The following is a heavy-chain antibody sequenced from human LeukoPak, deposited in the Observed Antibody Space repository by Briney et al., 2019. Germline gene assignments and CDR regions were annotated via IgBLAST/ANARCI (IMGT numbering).Heavy chain of an antibody. J-gene: IGHJ4*02. Sequence: PGGSLRLSCAASGFTFSSYGMSWVRQAPGKGLEWFSAISGSGGSTYYADSVKGRFTISRDNAKNSLYLQMNSLRAEDTAVYYCARDLKTGKGDYFDYWGQGTLVTVSS. D-gene: IGHD1-1*01. CDR1: GFTFSSYG. CDR2: ISGSGGST. V-gene: IGHV3-23*01. CDR3: ARDLKTGKGDYFDY.